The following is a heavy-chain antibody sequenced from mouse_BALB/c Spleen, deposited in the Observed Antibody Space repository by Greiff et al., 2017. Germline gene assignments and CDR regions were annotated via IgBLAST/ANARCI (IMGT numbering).Heavy chain of an antibody. J-gene: IGHJ2*01. CDR3: ARYRYYGYPFDY. D-gene: IGHD1-2*01. Sequence: EVQLQQSGPGLVKPSQSLSLTCTVTGYSITSDYAWNWIRQFPGNKLEWMGYISYSGSTSYNPSLKSRISITRDTSKNQFFLQLNSVTTEDTATYYCARYRYYGYPFDYWGQGTTLTVSS. CDR1: GYSITSDYA. CDR2: ISYSGST. V-gene: IGHV3-2*02.